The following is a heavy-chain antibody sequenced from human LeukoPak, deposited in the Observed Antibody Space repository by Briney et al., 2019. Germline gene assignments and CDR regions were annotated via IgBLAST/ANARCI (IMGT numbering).Heavy chain of an antibody. V-gene: IGHV4-61*01. CDR1: GGSVSSGSYY. CDR3: ARDTYYDFWSGYYTNPYGMDV. CDR2: IYYSGST. D-gene: IGHD3-3*01. Sequence: PSETLSLTCTVSGGSVSSGSYYWSWIRQPPGMGLEWIGYIYYSGSTNYNPSLKSRVTISVDTSKNQFSLKLSSVTAADTAVYYCARDTYYDFWSGYYTNPYGMDVWGQGTTVTVSS. J-gene: IGHJ6*02.